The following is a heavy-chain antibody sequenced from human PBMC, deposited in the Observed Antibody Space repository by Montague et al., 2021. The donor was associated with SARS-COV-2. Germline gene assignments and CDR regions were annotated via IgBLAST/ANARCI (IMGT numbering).Heavy chain of an antibody. Sequence: SLRLSCAASGFTFSDCYMTWIRQAPGKGLEWLSYISTRSTYTNYADSGKGRFTISRDDAKNSLYLQMNSLRAEDTAVYYCASFTMVRGAPGYGMDVWGQGTTVTVSS. CDR1: GFTFSDCY. J-gene: IGHJ6*02. D-gene: IGHD3-10*01. CDR3: ASFTMVRGAPGYGMDV. V-gene: IGHV3-11*03. CDR2: ISTRSTYT.